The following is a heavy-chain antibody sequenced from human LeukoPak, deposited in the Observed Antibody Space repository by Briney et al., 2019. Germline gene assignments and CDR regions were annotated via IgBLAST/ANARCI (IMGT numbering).Heavy chain of an antibody. V-gene: IGHV3-23*01. CDR1: GFTFSNYA. J-gene: IGHJ6*02. CDR2: ISGSGNT. D-gene: IGHD2-8*01. Sequence: GRSLRLSCAASGFTFSNYAMNWVRQAPGKGLEWVSGISGSGNTYYADSVKGRFTISRDNSKNTLYLQMNSLRAEDTAVYYCAKDDGDYLGMDVWGQGTTVTVSS. CDR3: AKDDGDYLGMDV.